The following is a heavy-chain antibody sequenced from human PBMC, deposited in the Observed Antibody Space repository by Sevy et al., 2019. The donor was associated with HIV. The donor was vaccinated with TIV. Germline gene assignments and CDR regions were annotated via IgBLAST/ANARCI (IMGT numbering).Heavy chain of an antibody. CDR3: ARTRVTGPRHFDY. Sequence: GGSLRLSCAASGFTFSSYAMHWVRQAPGKGLGWVAVISYDGSNKYYADSVKGRFTISRDNSKNTLYLQMNSLRAEDTAVYYCARTRVTGPRHFDYWGQGTLVTVSS. J-gene: IGHJ4*02. CDR2: ISYDGSNK. D-gene: IGHD2-8*02. CDR1: GFTFSSYA. V-gene: IGHV3-30-3*01.